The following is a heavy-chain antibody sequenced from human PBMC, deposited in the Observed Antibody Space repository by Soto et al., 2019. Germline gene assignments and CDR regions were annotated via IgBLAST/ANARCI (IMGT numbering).Heavy chain of an antibody. V-gene: IGHV4-4*07. J-gene: IGHJ5*02. Sequence: RQPAGKGLEWIGRIYTSGSTNYNPSLKSRVTMSVDTSKSQFSLKLSSVTAADTAVYYCARSHLITIFGVVTNNWFDPWGQGTLVTVSS. D-gene: IGHD3-3*01. CDR3: ARSHLITIFGVVTNNWFDP. CDR2: IYTSGST.